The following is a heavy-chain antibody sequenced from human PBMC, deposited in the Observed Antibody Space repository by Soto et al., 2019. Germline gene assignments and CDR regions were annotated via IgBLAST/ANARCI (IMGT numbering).Heavy chain of an antibody. D-gene: IGHD3-16*01. V-gene: IGHV3-23*01. CDR1: GFTFSSYA. Sequence: EVQLLESGGGLVQPGGSLRLSCAASGFTFSSYAMTWVRQAPGKGLQWVSGISGPGGTTYYADSVKGRSTTSRDNSKSSLYLPVNNLRAEETAIHYCAKSISFGGVIAYTLDYWGQGALVTVSS. CDR3: AKSISFGGVIAYTLDY. CDR2: ISGPGGTT. J-gene: IGHJ4*02.